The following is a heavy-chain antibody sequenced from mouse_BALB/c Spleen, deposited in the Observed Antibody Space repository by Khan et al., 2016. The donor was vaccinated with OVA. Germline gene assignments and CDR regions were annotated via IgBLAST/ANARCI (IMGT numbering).Heavy chain of an antibody. Sequence: EVQLVESGPGLVKPSQSLSLTCTVTGYSITSDYAWNWIRQFPGNKLEWMSYISYSGSTNYNPALKSRLSITRDTSKNQLFLPLNSVTTEDTATYYCASNGSQYSYAMDYWGQGTSVTVSS. V-gene: IGHV3-2*02. D-gene: IGHD2-2*01. CDR3: ASNGSQYSYAMDY. CDR1: GYSITSDYA. J-gene: IGHJ4*01. CDR2: ISYSGST.